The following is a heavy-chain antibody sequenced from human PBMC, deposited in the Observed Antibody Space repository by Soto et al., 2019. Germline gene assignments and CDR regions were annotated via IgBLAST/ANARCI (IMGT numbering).Heavy chain of an antibody. CDR1: GYTFTSYY. Sequence: QVQLVQSGAEVKKPGASVKVSCKASGYTFTSYYMHWVRQAPGQGLEWMGIINTTGGSTSYAQKFQGRVTMTRATSTSTVYMELSSLSSEDTAVYYCARGIAVAGTIFDYWGQGTLVTVS. D-gene: IGHD6-19*01. J-gene: IGHJ4*02. CDR3: ARGIAVAGTIFDY. CDR2: INTTGGST. V-gene: IGHV1-46*03.